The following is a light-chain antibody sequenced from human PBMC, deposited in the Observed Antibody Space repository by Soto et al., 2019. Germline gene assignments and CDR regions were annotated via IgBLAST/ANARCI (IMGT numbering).Light chain of an antibody. J-gene: IGKJ2*01. Sequence: DIPMTQSPSTLSASVGDRVTVTCRASQTITTRLAWYRQRPGKAPDLLIYDASSLQSGVPSRFSGSGSGTEFTLTISSLQPDDFATYYCQQYKTYPYTFGQGTKLDI. CDR1: QTITTR. V-gene: IGKV1-5*01. CDR2: DAS. CDR3: QQYKTYPYT.